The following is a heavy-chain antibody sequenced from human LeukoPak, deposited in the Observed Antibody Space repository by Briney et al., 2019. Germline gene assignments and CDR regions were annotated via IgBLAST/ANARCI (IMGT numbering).Heavy chain of an antibody. J-gene: IGHJ4*02. CDR1: GYTFTVYY. CDR2: INPNSGGT. CDR3: ARGKATITGGDY. Sequence: ASVTVSFTASGYTFTVYYMHWVRQAPGQGLEWMGWINPNSGGTNYAQKFQGRVTMTSDTSISTPYMELSRLRSDDTAVYYCARGKATITGGDYWGQGTLVTVSS. V-gene: IGHV1-2*02. D-gene: IGHD5-24*01.